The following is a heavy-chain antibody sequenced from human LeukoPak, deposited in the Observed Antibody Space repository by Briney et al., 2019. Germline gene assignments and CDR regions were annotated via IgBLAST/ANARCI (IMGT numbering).Heavy chain of an antibody. CDR3: ARGSLGGRGVDY. Sequence: PSETLSLTCTVSGGSISSSSYYWGWIRQPPGKGLEWIGSIYYSGSTNYNPSLKSRVTMSVDTSKNQFSLKLSSVTAADTAVYYCARGSLGGRGVDYWGQGTLVTVSS. J-gene: IGHJ4*02. CDR1: GGSISSSSYY. V-gene: IGHV4-39*07. CDR2: IYYSGST. D-gene: IGHD3-10*01.